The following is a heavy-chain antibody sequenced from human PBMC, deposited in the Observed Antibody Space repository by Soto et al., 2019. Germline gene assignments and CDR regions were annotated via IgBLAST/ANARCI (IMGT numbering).Heavy chain of an antibody. V-gene: IGHV1-69*13. CDR3: ARDPTPSIVVVPAAIEYGMDV. D-gene: IGHD2-2*01. Sequence: SVKVSCKASAGTFSSYAISWVRQAPGQGLEWMGGIIPIFGTANYAQKFQGRVTITADESTSTAYMELSSLRSEDTAVYYFARDPTPSIVVVPAAIEYGMDVWGQGTTVTVSS. J-gene: IGHJ6*02. CDR2: IIPIFGTA. CDR1: AGTFSSYA.